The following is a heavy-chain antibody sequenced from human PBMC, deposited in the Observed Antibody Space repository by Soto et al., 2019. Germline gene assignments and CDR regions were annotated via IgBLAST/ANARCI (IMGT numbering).Heavy chain of an antibody. CDR2: MNPSNGNT. CDR1: GYTFTNYD. D-gene: IGHD1-26*01. CDR3: ARFVRHQLPTIDY. Sequence: WASVKVSCKASGYTFTNYDINWVRQATGQGLEWMGWMNPSNGNTGYAQKFQGRVTMTRDTSISAAYMELSSLTSADTAVYYCARFVRHQLPTIDYWGQGALVTVSS. V-gene: IGHV1-8*01. J-gene: IGHJ4*02.